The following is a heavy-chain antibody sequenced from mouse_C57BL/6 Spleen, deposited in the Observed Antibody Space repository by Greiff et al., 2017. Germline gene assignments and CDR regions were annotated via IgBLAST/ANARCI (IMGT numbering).Heavy chain of an antibody. CDR2: IYPGDGDT. Sequence: VQLQQSGPELVKPGASVKISCKASGYAFSSSWMNWVKQRPGKGLEWIGRIYPGDGDTNYNGKFKGKATLTADKSFSTAYMQLSSLTSEDAAVYFWARGGGNYDAMDYWGQGTSVTVSS. D-gene: IGHD2-1*01. V-gene: IGHV1-82*01. CDR3: ARGGGNYDAMDY. CDR1: GYAFSSSW. J-gene: IGHJ4*01.